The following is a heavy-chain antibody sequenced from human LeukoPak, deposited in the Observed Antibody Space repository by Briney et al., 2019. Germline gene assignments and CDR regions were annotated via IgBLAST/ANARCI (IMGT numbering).Heavy chain of an antibody. CDR2: IYSSGST. J-gene: IGHJ5*02. D-gene: IGHD3-22*01. Sequence: SETLSLTCTVSGGSISSGSYSWSWIRQPAGKGLEWIVRIYSSGSTNYNPSLKSRVTISVDTSKKQFSLKLSSVTAADTAVYYCARETIGYYDSSGRAWFDPCGQPTPVT. V-gene: IGHV4-61*02. CDR3: ARETIGYYDSSGRAWFDP. CDR1: GGSISSGSYS.